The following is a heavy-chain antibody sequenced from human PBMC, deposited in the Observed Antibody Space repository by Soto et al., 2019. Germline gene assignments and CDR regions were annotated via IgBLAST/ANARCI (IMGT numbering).Heavy chain of an antibody. J-gene: IGHJ4*02. D-gene: IGHD3-22*01. CDR2: ISYDGRNK. Sequence: PGGSLRLSCAASGFSLNDYGMHWVRQPPGKGLEWVADISYDGRNKYYTDSVRGRFTISRDISKGTLYLQMNSLGPEDTAAYYCAKSNRGAYDTPDFWGQGTPVTVSS. CDR3: AKSNRGAYDTPDF. V-gene: IGHV3-30*18. CDR1: GFSLNDYG.